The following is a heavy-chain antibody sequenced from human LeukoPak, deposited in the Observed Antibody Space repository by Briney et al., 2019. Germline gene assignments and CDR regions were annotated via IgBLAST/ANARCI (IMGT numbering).Heavy chain of an antibody. V-gene: IGHV1-2*02. CDR2: INPNSGGT. Sequence: ASVKVSCKASGYTFTGYYMHWVRQAPGQGLEWMGWINPNSGGTNYAQKFQGRVTMTRDTSISTAYMELSRLRSDDTAVYYCARSEAIIVYNWFDPWGQGTLVTVSS. CDR1: GYTFTGYY. CDR3: ARSEAIIVYNWFDP. J-gene: IGHJ5*02. D-gene: IGHD2-15*01.